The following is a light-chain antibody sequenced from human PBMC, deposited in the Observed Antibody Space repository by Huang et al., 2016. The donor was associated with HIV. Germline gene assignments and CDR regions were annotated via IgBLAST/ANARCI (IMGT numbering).Light chain of an antibody. CDR2: KAS. CDR3: QQQWT. J-gene: IGKJ1*01. Sequence: DIQMTQSPSTLSAFVGDRVTITCRTSHRISSWLAWYQQKPGKAPNLQISKASNLESGVPSRFSGNGSGTEFTLTISGLQPDDLATYYCQQQWTFGQGTKVEI. V-gene: IGKV1-5*03. CDR1: HRISSW.